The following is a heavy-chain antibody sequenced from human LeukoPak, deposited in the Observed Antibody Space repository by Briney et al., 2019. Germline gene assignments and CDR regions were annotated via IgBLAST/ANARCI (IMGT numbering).Heavy chain of an antibody. V-gene: IGHV1-3*03. Sequence: ASVKVSCKASGYTFTSYAMHWVRQAPGQRLEWMGWINAGNGNTKYSQEFQGRVTITRDTSASTAYMELSSLRSEDMAVYYCTRVVKYRSGPLTDLLPYYFDYWGQGTLVTVSS. J-gene: IGHJ4*02. CDR2: INAGNGNT. D-gene: IGHD6-19*01. CDR1: GYTFTSYA. CDR3: TRVVKYRSGPLTDLLPYYFDY.